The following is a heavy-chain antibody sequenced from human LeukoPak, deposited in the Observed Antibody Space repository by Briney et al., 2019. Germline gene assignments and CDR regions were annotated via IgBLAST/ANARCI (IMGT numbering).Heavy chain of an antibody. CDR3: ERTMVRGAIVGFDY. Sequence: SVKVSCKASGGTSSIYAISWVRQAPGQGLEWMGGIIPIFGTANYAQKFQGRVTITTDDYTRNAFMELSSLRSEDTAVFYCERTMVRGAIVGFDYGGQGTLVSVSS. D-gene: IGHD3-10*01. J-gene: IGHJ4*02. CDR1: GGTSSIYA. V-gene: IGHV1-69*05. CDR2: IIPIFGTA.